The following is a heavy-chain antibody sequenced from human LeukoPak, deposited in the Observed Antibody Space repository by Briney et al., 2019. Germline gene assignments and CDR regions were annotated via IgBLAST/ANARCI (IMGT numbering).Heavy chain of an antibody. Sequence: PGGSLRLSCAASGFTFRRFPMHWVRQAPSKGLEWVAAISNDGSTTYDADSVKGRFTISRDKSKNTLYVQMKSLRPEDTALYYCATGFTWSLDSWGQGTMVAVSS. J-gene: IGHJ4*02. CDR3: ATGFTWSLDS. CDR1: GFTFRRFP. V-gene: IGHV3-30*04. CDR2: ISNDGSTT. D-gene: IGHD2-8*02.